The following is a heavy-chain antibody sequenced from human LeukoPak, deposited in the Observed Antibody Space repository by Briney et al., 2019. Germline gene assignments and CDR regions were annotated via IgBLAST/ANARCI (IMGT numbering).Heavy chain of an antibody. CDR1: GFTFSSYS. CDR3: ASGRHDFLH. D-gene: IGHD3/OR15-3a*01. CDR2: INLDGTEE. Sequence: GGSLRLSCAASGFTFSSYSMNWVRQAPGKGLEWVANINLDGTEEHYVDSSLKGRFTISRDNAKNSLYLQMTSLRVEDTAVYYRASGRHDFLHWGQGTLVTVSS. V-gene: IGHV3-7*01. J-gene: IGHJ4*02.